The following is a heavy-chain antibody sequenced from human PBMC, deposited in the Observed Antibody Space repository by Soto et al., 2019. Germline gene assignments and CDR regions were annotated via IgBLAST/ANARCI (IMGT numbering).Heavy chain of an antibody. V-gene: IGHV1-46*03. J-gene: IGHJ3*02. CDR2: INPSGGST. CDR1: GYTFTSYY. Sequence: QVQLVQSGAEVKKPGASVKVSCKASGYTFTSYYMHWVRQAPGQGLEWMGIINPSGGSTSYAQKFQGRATMTRDTSTSTVYMELSSLRSEDTAVYYCAREAAARTRAFDIWGQGTMVTVSS. CDR3: AREAAARTRAFDI. D-gene: IGHD6-13*01.